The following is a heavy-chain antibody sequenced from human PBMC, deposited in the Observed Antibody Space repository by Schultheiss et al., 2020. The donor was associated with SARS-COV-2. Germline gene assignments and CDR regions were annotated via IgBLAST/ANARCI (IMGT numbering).Heavy chain of an antibody. V-gene: IGHV3-33*06. J-gene: IGHJ4*02. D-gene: IGHD2-21*01. CDR3: AKVGSILWWCSYDY. Sequence: GGSLRLSCAASGFTLSSYGMHWVRQAPGKGLEWVAVIWYDGSNKYYADSVKGRFTISRDNSKNTLYLQMNSLRAEDTAVYYCAKVGSILWWCSYDYWGQGTLVTVSS. CDR2: IWYDGSNK. CDR1: GFTLSSYG.